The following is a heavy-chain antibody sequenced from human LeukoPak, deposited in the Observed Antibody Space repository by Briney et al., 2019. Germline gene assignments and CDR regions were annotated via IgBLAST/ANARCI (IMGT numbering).Heavy chain of an antibody. Sequence: PGRSLRLSCAASGFTFSSYGMHWVRQAPGKGLEWVAVIWYDGSNKYYADSVKGRFTISRDNSKNTLYLQMNSLRAEDTAVYYCAKVNWDYYGSGSYFDYWGQGTLVTVSS. V-gene: IGHV3-33*06. CDR3: AKVNWDYYGSGSYFDY. J-gene: IGHJ4*02. CDR1: GFTFSSYG. D-gene: IGHD3-10*01. CDR2: IWYDGSNK.